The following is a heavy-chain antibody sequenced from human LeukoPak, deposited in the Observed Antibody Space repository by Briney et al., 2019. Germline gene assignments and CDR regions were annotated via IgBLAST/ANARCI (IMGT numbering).Heavy chain of an antibody. V-gene: IGHV1-69*06. Sequence: GASVKVSCKASGGTFSSYAISWVRQAPGQGLEWMGGIIPIFGTANYAQKFQGRVTMTEDTSTDTAYMELSSLRSEDTAVYYCAIDRGSSGWYYFDYWGQGTLVTVSS. J-gene: IGHJ4*02. CDR2: IIPIFGTA. CDR3: AIDRGSSGWYYFDY. CDR1: GGTFSSYA. D-gene: IGHD6-19*01.